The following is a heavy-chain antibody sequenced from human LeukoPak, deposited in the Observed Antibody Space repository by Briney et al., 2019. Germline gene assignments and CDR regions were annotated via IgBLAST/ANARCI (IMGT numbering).Heavy chain of an antibody. J-gene: IGHJ3*02. CDR1: GYTFTDYY. Sequence: ASVKVSCKASGYTFTDYYMHWVRQAPGQGLEWMGWINPNRDGTNYAQKFQGRVTMTRDTSTSTAYMELSRLRSDDTAVYYCARIITFGGVIVIPGAFDIWGQGTMVTVSS. V-gene: IGHV1-2*02. D-gene: IGHD3-16*02. CDR3: ARIITFGGVIVIPGAFDI. CDR2: INPNRDGT.